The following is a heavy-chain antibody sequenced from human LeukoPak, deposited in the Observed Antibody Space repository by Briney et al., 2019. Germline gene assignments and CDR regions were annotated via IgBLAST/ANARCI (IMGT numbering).Heavy chain of an antibody. Sequence: ASVKVSCKASGYTFTSYDINWARQATGQGLEWMGWMNPNSGNTGYAQKFQGRVTMTRNTSISTAYMELSSLRSEDTAVYYCARGRRGYSGYDLDETYYFDYWGQGTLVTVSS. D-gene: IGHD5-12*01. CDR1: GYTFTSYD. J-gene: IGHJ4*02. V-gene: IGHV1-8*01. CDR3: ARGRRGYSGYDLDETYYFDY. CDR2: MNPNSGNT.